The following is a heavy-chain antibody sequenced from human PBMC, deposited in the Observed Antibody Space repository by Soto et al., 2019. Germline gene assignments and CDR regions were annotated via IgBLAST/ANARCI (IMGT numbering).Heavy chain of an antibody. CDR2: IYSGGNT. CDR1: GFTVSSNY. J-gene: IGHJ6*02. D-gene: IGHD3-9*01. CDR3: VKSSQYYDILTGYYPYGMDV. V-gene: IGHV3-53*05. Sequence: GGSLRLSCAASGFTVSSNYLSWVRQSPGKGLEWVSIIYSGGNTYYADSVKGRFTISRDNSKNTLYLQMSSLRAEDTAVYYCVKSSQYYDILTGYYPYGMDVWGQGTTVTVS.